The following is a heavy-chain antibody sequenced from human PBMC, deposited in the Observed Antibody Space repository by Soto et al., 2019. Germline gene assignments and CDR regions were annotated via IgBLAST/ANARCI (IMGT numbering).Heavy chain of an antibody. Sequence: ASETLSLTCTVSGCSISSGDYYWSWIRQPPGKGLEWIGYIYYSGSTYYNPSLKSRVTISVDTSKNQFSLKLSSVTAADTAVYYGARDRASSGGSWNWGQGTRVTVAS. CDR3: ARDRASSGGSWN. CDR1: GCSISSGDYY. D-gene: IGHD2-15*01. V-gene: IGHV4-30-4*01. CDR2: IYYSGST. J-gene: IGHJ4*02.